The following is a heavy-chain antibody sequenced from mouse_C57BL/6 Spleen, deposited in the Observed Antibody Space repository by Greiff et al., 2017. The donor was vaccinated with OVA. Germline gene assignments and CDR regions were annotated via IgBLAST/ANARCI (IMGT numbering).Heavy chain of an antibody. CDR2: ISYDGSN. D-gene: IGHD1-1*02. J-gene: IGHJ3*01. CDR1: GYSITSGYY. V-gene: IGHV3-6*01. CDR3: ARGGYGAWFAY. Sequence: EVKLVESGPGLVKPSQSLSLTCSVTGYSITSGYYWNWIRQFPGNKLEWMGYISYDGSNNYNPSLKNRISITRDTSKNQFFLKLNSVTTEDTATYYCARGGYGAWFAYWGQGTLVTVSA.